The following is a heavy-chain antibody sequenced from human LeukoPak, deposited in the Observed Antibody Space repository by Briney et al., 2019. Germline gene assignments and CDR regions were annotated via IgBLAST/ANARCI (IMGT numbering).Heavy chain of an antibody. CDR3: ARDSQGYCSGGSCYFFGWFDP. Sequence: ASVKVSCKASGYTFTGYYMHWVRQAPGQGLEWMGWINPNSGGTNYAQKFQGRVTMTRDTSISTAYMELSRLRSDDTAVYYCARDSQGYCSGGSCYFFGWFDPWGQETLVTVSS. CDR1: GYTFTGYY. CDR2: INPNSGGT. D-gene: IGHD2-15*01. V-gene: IGHV1-2*02. J-gene: IGHJ5*02.